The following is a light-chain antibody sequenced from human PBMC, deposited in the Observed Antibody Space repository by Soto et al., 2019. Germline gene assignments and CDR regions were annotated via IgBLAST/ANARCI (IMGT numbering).Light chain of an antibody. CDR2: EVS. CDR1: YSDMGDYNY. V-gene: IGLV2-8*01. CDR3: SSYSGTNSNVI. J-gene: IGLJ2*01. Sequence: QSVLTQPPSASGSPGQSVTISCAGSYSDMGDYNYVSWYQQHPGKVPKLIISEVSKRPSGVPDRFSGSKSGYTASLTVSDLQPADEAVYYCSSYSGTNSNVIFGGGTKVTVL.